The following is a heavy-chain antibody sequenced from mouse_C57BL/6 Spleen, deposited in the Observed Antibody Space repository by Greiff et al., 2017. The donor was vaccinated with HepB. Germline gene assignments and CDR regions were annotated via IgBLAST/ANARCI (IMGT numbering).Heavy chain of an antibody. J-gene: IGHJ2*01. CDR1: GFTFSDYY. CDR2: INYDGSST. CDR3: ARDGYYGSSFPYYFDY. D-gene: IGHD1-1*01. Sequence: EVQLVESEGGLVQPGSSMKLSCTASGFTFSDYYMAWVRQVPEKGLEWVANINYDGSSTYYLDSLKSRFIISSDNAKNILYPQMSSLKSEDTATYYCARDGYYGSSFPYYFDYWGQGTTLTVSS. V-gene: IGHV5-16*01.